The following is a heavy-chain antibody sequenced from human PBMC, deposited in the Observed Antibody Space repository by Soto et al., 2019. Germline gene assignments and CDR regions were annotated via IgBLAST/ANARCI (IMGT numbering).Heavy chain of an antibody. CDR2: IYYSGST. CDR3: ARHLDGYYEGYYMDV. J-gene: IGHJ6*03. CDR1: GGSISSSSYY. V-gene: IGHV4-39*01. Sequence: PSETLSLTCTVSGGSISSSSYYWGWIRQPPGKGLEWIGSIYYSGSTYYNPSLKSRVTISVDTSKNQFSLRLSSVTAADTAVYYCARHLDGYYEGYYMDVWGKGTTVT. D-gene: IGHD3-3*01.